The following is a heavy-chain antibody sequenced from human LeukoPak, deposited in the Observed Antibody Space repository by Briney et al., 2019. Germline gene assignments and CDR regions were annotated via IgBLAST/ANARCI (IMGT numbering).Heavy chain of an antibody. V-gene: IGHV3-74*01. J-gene: IGHJ4*02. CDR3: VRGPMTIITL. Sequence: GGSLRLSCAASGFTVSSNYMSWVRQAPGKGLEWVSRINSDGSSTSYADSVKGRFTISRDNAKNSLYLQMSSLRAEDTAVYFCVRGPMTIITLWGQGTLVTVSS. CDR2: INSDGSST. D-gene: IGHD4-11*01. CDR1: GFTVSSNY.